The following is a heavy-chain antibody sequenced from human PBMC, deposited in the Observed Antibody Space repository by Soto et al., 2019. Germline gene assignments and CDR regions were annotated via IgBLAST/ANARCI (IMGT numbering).Heavy chain of an antibody. CDR2: IYPGDSDT. V-gene: IGHV5-51*01. CDR1: GYSFTSYW. Sequence: PGESLKISCKGSGYSFTSYWIGWVRQMPGKGLEWMGIIYPGDSDTRYSPSFQGQVTISADKSISTAYLQWSSLKASDTAMYYCARQQYFDHDYYYYYGMDVWGQGTTVTVSS. D-gene: IGHD3-9*01. CDR3: ARQQYFDHDYYYYYGMDV. J-gene: IGHJ6*02.